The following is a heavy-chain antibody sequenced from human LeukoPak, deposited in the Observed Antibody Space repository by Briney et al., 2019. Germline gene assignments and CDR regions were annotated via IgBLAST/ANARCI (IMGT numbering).Heavy chain of an antibody. J-gene: IGHJ5*02. D-gene: IGHD3-10*01. CDR3: ARQGVRFYYGSTNWFDP. CDR1: GGSISSYY. CDR2: IYYSGST. V-gene: IGHV4-59*08. Sequence: PSETLSLTCTVSGGSISSYYWSWIRQPPGKGLEWIGYIYYSGSTNYNPSLKSRVTISVDTSKNQFSLKLSSVTAAVTAVYYCARQGVRFYYGSTNWFDPWGQGTLVTVSS.